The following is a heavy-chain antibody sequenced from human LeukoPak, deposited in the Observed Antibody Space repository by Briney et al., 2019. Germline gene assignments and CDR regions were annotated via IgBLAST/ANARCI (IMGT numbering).Heavy chain of an antibody. D-gene: IGHD3-16*02. CDR2: INAGNGNT. CDR1: GYTFTNYA. J-gene: IGHJ3*02. CDR3: ARTSGSYRSSVAFDI. V-gene: IGHV1-3*01. Sequence: ASVKVSCKASGYTFTNYAMHWVRQAPGQRLEWMGWINAGNGNTKYSQKFQGRVTITRDTSASTAYMELSSLRSEDTAVYYCARTSGSYRSSVAFDIWGQGTMVTVSS.